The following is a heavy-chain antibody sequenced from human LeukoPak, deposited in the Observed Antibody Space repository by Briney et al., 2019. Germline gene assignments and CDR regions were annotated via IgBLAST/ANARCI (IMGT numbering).Heavy chain of an antibody. CDR1: GFPFSSYW. Sequence: GGSLKLSCAASGFPFSSYWMHWVRQAPGKGLVWVSRINSDGSSTSYADSVKGRFTISRDNAKNTLYLQMNSLRAEDTAVYYCAKDAQYYYGSGDYWGQGTLVTVSS. CDR2: INSDGSST. V-gene: IGHV3-74*01. J-gene: IGHJ4*02. CDR3: AKDAQYYYGSGDY. D-gene: IGHD3-10*01.